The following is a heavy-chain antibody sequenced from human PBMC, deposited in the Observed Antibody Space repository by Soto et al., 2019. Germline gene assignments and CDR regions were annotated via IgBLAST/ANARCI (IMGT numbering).Heavy chain of an antibody. J-gene: IGHJ3*02. D-gene: IGHD1-1*01. CDR2: MSNIGVN. CDR3: ARVERGTATTVVDAFDI. Sequence: QVQLQQWGAGLLKPSETLSLTCAVYGGFVSSGSYYWSWIRQPPGKGLEWIGEMSNIGVNNFNPSLKSRVTISVDTSKNQFSLKMSSVTAADTALYYCARVERGTATTVVDAFDIWGPGTMVTVSS. CDR1: GGFVSSGSYY. V-gene: IGHV4-34*01.